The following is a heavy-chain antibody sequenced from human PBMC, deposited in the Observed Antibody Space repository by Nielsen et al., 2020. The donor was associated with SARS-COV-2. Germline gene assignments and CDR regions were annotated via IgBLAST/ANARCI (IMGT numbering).Heavy chain of an antibody. J-gene: IGHJ4*02. D-gene: IGHD3-22*01. CDR3: ARRADYYDSSAYYY. CDR2: MNPNSGNT. V-gene: IGHV1-8*01. Sequence: ASVKVSCKASGYTFTSYDINWVRQATGQGLEWMGWMNPNSGNTRYAQKFKGRVTMTRDTSISTAYMELSSLTSEDTAVYYCARRADYYDSSAYYYWGQGILVTVSS. CDR1: GYTFTSYD.